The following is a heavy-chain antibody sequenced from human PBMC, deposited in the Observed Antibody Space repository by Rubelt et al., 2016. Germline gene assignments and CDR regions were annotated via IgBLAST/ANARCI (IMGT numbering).Heavy chain of an antibody. CDR1: TFTSYG. CDR3: AKVRRPGMVASSTFDI. V-gene: IGHV1-18*01. D-gene: IGHD3-3*01. Sequence: TFTSYGITWVRQAPGQGLEWMGWISAYNGNTNYAQKFQGRVTMTRDTSVRTAYMDLGSLTSGDTAIYFCAKVRRPGMVASSTFDIWGQGTMVTVSS. J-gene: IGHJ3*02. CDR2: ISAYNGNT.